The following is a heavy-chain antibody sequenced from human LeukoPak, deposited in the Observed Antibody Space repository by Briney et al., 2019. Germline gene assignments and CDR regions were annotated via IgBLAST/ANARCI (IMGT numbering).Heavy chain of an antibody. CDR2: IYTSGST. V-gene: IGHV4-61*02. J-gene: IGHJ5*02. CDR1: GGSISSGSYY. D-gene: IGHD6-13*01. CDR3: ARDRIAAGVKHNWFDP. Sequence: SQTLSLTCTVSGGSISSGSYYWSWIRQPAGKGLEWIGRIYTSGSTNYNPSPKSRVTISVDTSKNQFSLKLSSVTAADTAVYYCARDRIAAGVKHNWFDPWGQGTLVTVSS.